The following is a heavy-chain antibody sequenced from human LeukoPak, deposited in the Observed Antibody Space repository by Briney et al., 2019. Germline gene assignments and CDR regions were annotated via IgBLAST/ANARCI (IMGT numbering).Heavy chain of an antibody. CDR1: GYTFTSYG. CDR2: ISAYNGNT. CDR3: ARTSPDYVWGSYRFPEDY. V-gene: IGHV1-18*01. Sequence: ASVKVCCKASGYTFTSYGISWVRQAPGQGLEWMGWISAYNGNTNYAQKLQGRVTMTTDTSTSTAYMELRSLRSDDTAVYYCARTSPDYVWGSYRFPEDYWGQGTLVTVSS. D-gene: IGHD3-16*02. J-gene: IGHJ4*02.